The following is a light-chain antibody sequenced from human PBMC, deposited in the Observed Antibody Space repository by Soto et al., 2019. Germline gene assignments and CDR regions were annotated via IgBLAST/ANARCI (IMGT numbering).Light chain of an antibody. CDR1: QSVSSN. CDR3: QQYNNWPPVT. V-gene: IGKV3-15*01. Sequence: EIGMTQSPATLSLSPGERATLSFMASQSVSSNLAWYQQKPGQAPRLLIYAASTRATGIPARFSGSGSGTEFTLTISSLQSEDFAVYYCQQYNNWPPVTFGQGTKVDIK. CDR2: AAS. J-gene: IGKJ1*01.